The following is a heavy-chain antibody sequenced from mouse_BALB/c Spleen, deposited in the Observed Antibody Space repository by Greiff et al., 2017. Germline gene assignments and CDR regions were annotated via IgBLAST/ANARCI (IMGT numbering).Heavy chain of an antibody. CDR3: ARPGRSYAMDY. V-gene: IGHV4-1*02. CDR2: INPDSSTI. CDR1: GFDFSRYW. J-gene: IGHJ4*01. Sequence: DVKLQESGGGLVQPGGSLKLSCAASGFDFSRYWMSWVRQAPGKGLEWIGEINPDSSTINYTPSLKDKFIISRDNAKNTLYLQMSKVRSEDTALYYCARPGRSYAMDYWGQGTSVTVSS.